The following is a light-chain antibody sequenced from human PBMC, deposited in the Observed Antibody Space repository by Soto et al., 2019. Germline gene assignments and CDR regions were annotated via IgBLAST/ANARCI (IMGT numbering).Light chain of an antibody. CDR3: QQYGSSPRT. V-gene: IGKV3-20*01. J-gene: IGKJ1*01. CDR2: GAS. CDR1: QSVSNSY. Sequence: EIVLTQSPGTLSLSPGERATLSCRASQSVSNSYLAWYQQKPGQAPRLLIYGASSRATGIPDRFSGSGSGTDFTLIISRPEPEDFAVYYCQQYGSSPRTFGQGTKVEVK.